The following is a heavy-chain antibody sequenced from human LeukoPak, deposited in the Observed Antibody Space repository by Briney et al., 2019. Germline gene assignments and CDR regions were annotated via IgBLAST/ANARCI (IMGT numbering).Heavy chain of an antibody. CDR1: GASIIDGDYY. D-gene: IGHD3-10*01. V-gene: IGHV4-61*08. J-gene: IGHJ4*02. Sequence: SETLSLTCTVSGASIIDGDYYWSWIRQPPGKGLEWIGYIYYSGSTNYNPSLKSRVTISVDTSKNQFSLKLSSVTAADTAVYYCARHNTMVRGVHDYWGQGTLVTVSS. CDR2: IYYSGST. CDR3: ARHNTMVRGVHDY.